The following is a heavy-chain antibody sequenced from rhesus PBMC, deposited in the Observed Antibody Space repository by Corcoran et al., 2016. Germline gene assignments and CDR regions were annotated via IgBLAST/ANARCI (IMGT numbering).Heavy chain of an antibody. V-gene: IGHV1S2*01. Sequence: QVQLVQSGAEVKKPGSSVKVSCKASGYTFTDYYMHWVRQTPRQGFEWMGWINPYNGNTKYAQKFQGRVTMTRDTSTSTAYMELSSLRSEDTAVYYCARGGRVVVLTAYFDYWGQGVLVTVSS. CDR2: INPYNGNT. D-gene: IGHD2-15*01. CDR1: GYTFTDYY. CDR3: ARGGRVVVLTAYFDY. J-gene: IGHJ4*01.